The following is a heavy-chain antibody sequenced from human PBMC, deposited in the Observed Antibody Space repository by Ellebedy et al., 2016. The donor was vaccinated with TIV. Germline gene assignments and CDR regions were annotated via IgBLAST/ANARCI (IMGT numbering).Heavy chain of an antibody. Sequence: GESLKISCAASGFTFSSYWMSWVCQAPGKGLEWVANIKQDGSEKYYVDSVKGRFTISRDNAKNSLYLQMNSLRAEDTAVYYCARDGYSGYDSGRYYGMDVWGQGTTVTVSS. CDR1: GFTFSSYW. CDR3: ARDGYSGYDSGRYYGMDV. V-gene: IGHV3-7*04. CDR2: IKQDGSEK. D-gene: IGHD5-12*01. J-gene: IGHJ6*02.